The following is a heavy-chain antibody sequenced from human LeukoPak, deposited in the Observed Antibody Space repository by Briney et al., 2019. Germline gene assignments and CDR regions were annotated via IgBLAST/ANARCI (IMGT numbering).Heavy chain of an antibody. J-gene: IGHJ4*02. CDR2: INPKSGDT. V-gene: IGHV1-2*02. D-gene: IGHD6-6*01. CDR3: ARAHPEYEIRFDY. Sequence: GASVKVSCKASGGTFSSYAISWVRQAPGQGLEWMGWINPKSGDTKYAQKFQGRVTMTRDTSISTADMELSSLRSGDTAVYYCARAHPEYEIRFDYWGQGTLVTVSS. CDR1: GGTFSSYA.